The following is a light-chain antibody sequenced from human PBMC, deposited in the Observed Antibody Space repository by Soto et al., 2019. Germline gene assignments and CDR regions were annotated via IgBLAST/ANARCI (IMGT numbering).Light chain of an antibody. CDR3: SSYASSSTLV. CDR2: EVS. Sequence: QSVLTQPASVSLSPGQSITISCTGTSSDVGGYNFVSWYQQHPGKAPKVMIFEVSNRPSGVSNRFSGSKSGNTASLTISGLQAEDEADYYCSSYASSSTLVFGTGTKVTVL. V-gene: IGLV2-14*01. J-gene: IGLJ1*01. CDR1: SSDVGGYNF.